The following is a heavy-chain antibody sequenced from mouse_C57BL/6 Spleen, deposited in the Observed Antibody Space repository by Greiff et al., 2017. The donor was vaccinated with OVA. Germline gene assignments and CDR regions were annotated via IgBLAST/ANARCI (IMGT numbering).Heavy chain of an antibody. CDR1: GYTFTDYE. CDR2: IDPETGGT. CDR3: TTPVY. V-gene: IGHV1-15*01. Sequence: LQESGAELVRPGASVTLSCKASGYTFTDYEMHWVKQTPVHGLEWIGAIDPETGGTAYNQKFKGKAILTADKSSSTAYMELRSLTSEDSAVYYCTTPVYWGQGTTLTVSS. J-gene: IGHJ2*01.